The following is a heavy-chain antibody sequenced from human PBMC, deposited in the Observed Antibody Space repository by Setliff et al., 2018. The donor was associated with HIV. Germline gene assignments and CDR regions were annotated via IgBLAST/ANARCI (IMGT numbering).Heavy chain of an antibody. CDR1: GYNFTSYA. J-gene: IGHJ4*02. Sequence: ASVKVSCKASGYNFTSYAMHWVRQAPGQRLEWMGWINTGNGNTKYSQRFQGRLTMTRDTSTSTAYMELSSLTSDDTAIYYCARGRLSWSPDFWGQGTLVTVSS. CDR3: ARGRLSWSPDF. V-gene: IGHV1-3*04. CDR2: INTGNGNT.